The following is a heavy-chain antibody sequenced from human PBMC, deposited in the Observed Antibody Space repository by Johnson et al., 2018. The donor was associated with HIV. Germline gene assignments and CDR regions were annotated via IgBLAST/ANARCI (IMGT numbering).Heavy chain of an antibody. CDR2: ISFAGDNK. Sequence: QVQLVESGGGVVQPGRSLRLSCSASGFTFSSYGMHWVRQAPGKGLEWVTIISFAGDNKSYADSVKGRFTISRDNSKNTLYLQMNSLRAEDTAVYYCAREIHPYYYGSGSYYHGYAFDICGQGTMVTVSS. CDR1: GFTFSSYG. V-gene: IGHV3-30-3*01. CDR3: AREIHPYYYGSGSYYHGYAFDI. D-gene: IGHD3-10*01. J-gene: IGHJ3*02.